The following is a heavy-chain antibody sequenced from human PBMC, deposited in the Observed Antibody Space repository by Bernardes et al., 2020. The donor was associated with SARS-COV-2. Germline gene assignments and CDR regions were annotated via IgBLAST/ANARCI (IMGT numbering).Heavy chain of an antibody. CDR2: MNPNSGNT. CDR3: ARVVRESPLQGKYYFDH. J-gene: IGHJ4*02. Sequence: ASVKVSCKASGYTFINYDINWVRQATGQGLEWIGWMNPNSGNTGYAQKFQGRVTMTRNTSIDTAYMELNSLRYEDTAVYYCARVVRESPLQGKYYFDHWGQGSLVAVSS. D-gene: IGHD4-4*01. CDR1: GYTFINYD. V-gene: IGHV1-8*01.